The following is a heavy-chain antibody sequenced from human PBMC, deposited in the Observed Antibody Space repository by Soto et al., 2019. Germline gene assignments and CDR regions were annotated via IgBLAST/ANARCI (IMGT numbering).Heavy chain of an antibody. CDR2: IKQDGSEK. V-gene: IGHV3-7*01. Sequence: GGSLRLSCAASGFTFSDYWMSWVRQAPGKGLEWVANIKQDGSEKYYVDSVKGRFTISRDNAKNSLYLQMNYLRAEDTAVYYCAPDFAGYWGQGTLVTVSS. D-gene: IGHD2-21*02. J-gene: IGHJ4*02. CDR1: GFTFSDYW. CDR3: APDFAGY.